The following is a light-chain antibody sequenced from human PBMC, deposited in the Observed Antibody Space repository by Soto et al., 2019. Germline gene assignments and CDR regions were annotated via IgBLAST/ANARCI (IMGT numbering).Light chain of an antibody. CDR3: SSYTRSSSYV. Sequence: QSVLTQPASVSGSPGQSITISCTGTSSDVGVYNYVSWYQQSPGKAPKLMIYEVTNRPSAVPDRFSGSKTGNTAFLTISGLQAEDEADYYCSSYTRSSSYVFGTGTKLTVL. CDR2: EVT. CDR1: SSDVGVYNY. V-gene: IGLV2-14*01. J-gene: IGLJ1*01.